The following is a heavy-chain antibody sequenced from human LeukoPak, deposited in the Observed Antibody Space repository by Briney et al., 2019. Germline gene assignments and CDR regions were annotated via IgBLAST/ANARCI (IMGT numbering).Heavy chain of an antibody. CDR2: IIPILGIA. CDR1: GGTFSSYA. J-gene: IGHJ3*02. CDR3: ARDLGGRYDSSGYYYRVRVYAFDI. Sequence: SVKVSCEASGGTFSSYAISWVRQAPGQGLEWMGRIIPILGIANYAQKFQGRVTITADKSTSTAYMELSSLRSEDTTVYYCARDLGGRYDSSGYYYRVRVYAFDIWGQGTMVTVSS. V-gene: IGHV1-69*04. D-gene: IGHD3-22*01.